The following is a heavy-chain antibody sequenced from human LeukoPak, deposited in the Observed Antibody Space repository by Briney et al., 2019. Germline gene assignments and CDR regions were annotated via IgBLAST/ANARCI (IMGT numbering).Heavy chain of an antibody. D-gene: IGHD6-13*01. CDR2: IYHSGST. Sequence: SETLSLTCAVSGYSISSGYYWGWIRQPPGKGLEWIGSIYHSGSTYYNPSLKSRVTISVDTSKNQFSLKLSSVTAADTAVYYCARARNQQLVRKRSYYYYMDVWGKGTTVTVSS. CDR3: ARARNQQLVRKRSYYYYMDV. CDR1: GYSISSGYY. J-gene: IGHJ6*03. V-gene: IGHV4-38-2*01.